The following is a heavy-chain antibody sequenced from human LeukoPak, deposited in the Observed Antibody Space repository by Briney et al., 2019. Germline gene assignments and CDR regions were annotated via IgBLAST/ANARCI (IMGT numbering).Heavy chain of an antibody. Sequence: PGESLRLSCAASGFTFSSYGMSWVRQAPGKGLEWVSAISGSGGSTYYADSVKGRFTISRDNSKNTLYLQMNSLRAEDTAVYYCAKDWGDSSGWLIYWYFDLWGRGTLVTVSS. V-gene: IGHV3-23*01. CDR1: GFTFSSYG. CDR3: AKDWGDSSGWLIYWYFDL. J-gene: IGHJ2*01. CDR2: ISGSGGST. D-gene: IGHD6-19*01.